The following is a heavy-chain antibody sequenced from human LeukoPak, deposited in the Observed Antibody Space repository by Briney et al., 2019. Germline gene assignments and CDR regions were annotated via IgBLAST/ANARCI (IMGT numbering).Heavy chain of an antibody. CDR1: GGSISSYY. V-gene: IGHV4-59*01. J-gene: IGHJ3*02. CDR2: IYYSGST. Sequence: SETLSLTCTVSGGSISSYYWSWIRQPPGKGLEWIGYIYYSGSTNYNPSLKSRVTISVDTSKNQFSLKLSSVTAADTAVYYCARRGVYGAYDAFDIWGQGTMVPVSS. D-gene: IGHD4-17*01. CDR3: ARRGVYGAYDAFDI.